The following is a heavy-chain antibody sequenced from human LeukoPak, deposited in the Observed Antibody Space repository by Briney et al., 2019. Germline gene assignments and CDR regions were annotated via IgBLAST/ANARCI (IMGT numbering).Heavy chain of an antibody. CDR2: ISAYNGNT. CDR1: GYTFTSYG. Sequence: ASVKVSCKASGYTFTSYGISWVRQAPGQGLEWMGWISAYNGNTNDAQKLQGRVTMTTDTSTSTAYMELRRLRSDATAVYYCARGGRAITFGGVIALAFDYWGQGTLVTVSS. CDR3: ARGGRAITFGGVIALAFDY. D-gene: IGHD3-16*02. V-gene: IGHV1-18*01. J-gene: IGHJ4*02.